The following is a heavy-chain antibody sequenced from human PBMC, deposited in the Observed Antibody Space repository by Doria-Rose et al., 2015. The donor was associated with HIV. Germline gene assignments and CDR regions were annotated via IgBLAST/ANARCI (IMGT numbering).Heavy chain of an antibody. J-gene: IGHJ4*02. V-gene: IGHV2-26*01. CDR2: IFSDDER. D-gene: IGHD6-13*01. CDR1: GVSLSSPGMG. Sequence: QITLKESDPVLVKPTEALTLTCTVSGVSLSSPGMGVSWIRQPPGKALEWLANIFSDDERSYKTSLQSRLTISRGTSKSQVVLTMTDMDPVDTATYYCARIKSSRWYHKYYFDFWGQGTLVIVSA. CDR3: ARIKSSRWYHKYYFDF.